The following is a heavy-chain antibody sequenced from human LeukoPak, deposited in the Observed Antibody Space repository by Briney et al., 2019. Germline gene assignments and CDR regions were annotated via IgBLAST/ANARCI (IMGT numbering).Heavy chain of an antibody. Sequence: SETLSLTCTVSGVSISSGGYYWSWIRQHPGKGLEWIGYIYYSGSTYYNPSLKSRVTISVDTSKNQFSLKLSSVTAADTAVYYCARFDDSRGFGVYYFDYWGQGTLVTVSS. CDR1: GVSISSGGYY. CDR3: ARFDDSRGFGVYYFDY. J-gene: IGHJ4*02. D-gene: IGHD3-22*01. CDR2: IYYSGST. V-gene: IGHV4-31*03.